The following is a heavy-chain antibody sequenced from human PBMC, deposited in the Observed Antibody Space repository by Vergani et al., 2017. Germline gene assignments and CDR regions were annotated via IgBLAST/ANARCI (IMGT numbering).Heavy chain of an antibody. J-gene: IGHJ6*02. CDR3: ARDVAAAGRSYYYYGMDV. CDR1: GFTFSSYW. Sequence: EVQLVESGGGLVQPGGSLRLSCAASGFTFSSYWMSWVRQAPGKGLEWVANIKQDGSEKYYVDSVKGRFTISRDNAKNSLYLQMNSLRAEDTAVYYCARDVAAAGRSYYYYGMDVWGQGTTVTVSS. D-gene: IGHD6-13*01. CDR2: IKQDGSEK. V-gene: IGHV3-7*01.